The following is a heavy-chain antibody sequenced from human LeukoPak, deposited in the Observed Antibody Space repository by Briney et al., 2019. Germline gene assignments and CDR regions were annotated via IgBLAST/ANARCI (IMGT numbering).Heavy chain of an antibody. CDR2: IYYSGST. V-gene: IGHV4-39*02. Sequence: SETLSLTCTVSGGSISSSSYYWGWIRQPPGKGVEWIGSIYYSGSTYYNPSLKSRVTISVDTSKNQFSLKLSSVPAADTAVYYCARDRTLLWFGEYPNWLDPWGQGTLVTVSS. D-gene: IGHD3-10*01. CDR3: ARDRTLLWFGEYPNWLDP. CDR1: GGSISSSSYY. J-gene: IGHJ5*02.